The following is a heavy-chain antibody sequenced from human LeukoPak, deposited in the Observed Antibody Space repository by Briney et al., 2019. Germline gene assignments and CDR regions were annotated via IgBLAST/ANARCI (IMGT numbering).Heavy chain of an antibody. CDR3: ARGKLRYFDWCDY. D-gene: IGHD3-9*01. CDR2: INAGNGNT. CDR1: GYTFTSYA. Sequence: GASVKVSGKPFGYTFTSYARNWVRKAPEQRLGWMGWINAGNGNTKYSQKFQGRVTITRDTSASTAYMELSSLRSEDTAVYYCARGKLRYFDWCDYWGQGTLVTVSS. V-gene: IGHV1-3*01. J-gene: IGHJ4*02.